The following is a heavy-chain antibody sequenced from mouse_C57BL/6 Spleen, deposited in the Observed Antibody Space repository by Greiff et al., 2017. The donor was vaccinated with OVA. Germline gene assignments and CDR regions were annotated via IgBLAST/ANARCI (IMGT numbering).Heavy chain of an antibody. V-gene: IGHV1-50*01. CDR1: GYTFTSYW. J-gene: IGHJ2*01. CDR3: ARGGYGYFDY. D-gene: IGHD1-1*02. CDR2: IDPSDSYT. Sequence: QVQLQQPGAELVKPGASVKLSCKASGYTFTSYWMQWVKQRPGQGLEWIGEIDPSDSYTNYNQKFKGKATLTVDTSSSTAYMQLSSLTSEDSAVYYCARGGYGYFDYWGKGTTLTVSS.